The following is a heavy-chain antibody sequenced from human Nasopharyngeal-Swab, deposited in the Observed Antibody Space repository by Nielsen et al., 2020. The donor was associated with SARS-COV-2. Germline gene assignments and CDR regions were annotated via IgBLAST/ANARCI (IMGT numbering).Heavy chain of an antibody. Sequence: SETLSLTSAVYGGSFSGYYWSWIRQPPGKGLEWIGEINHSGSTNYNPSLKNRVTISVDTSKNHFSLKLSSVTAADTAVYYCASGHGSGWWEYWFDPWGQGTLVTVSS. D-gene: IGHD6-19*01. CDR3: ASGHGSGWWEYWFDP. CDR1: GGSFSGYY. V-gene: IGHV4-34*01. J-gene: IGHJ5*02. CDR2: INHSGST.